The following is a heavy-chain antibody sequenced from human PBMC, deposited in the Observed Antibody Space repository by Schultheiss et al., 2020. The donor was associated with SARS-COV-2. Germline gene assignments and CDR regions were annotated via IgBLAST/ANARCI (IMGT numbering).Heavy chain of an antibody. D-gene: IGHD3-10*01. CDR1: GFTFSSYA. J-gene: IGHJ3*02. V-gene: IGHV3-30*07. CDR2: ISYDGSNK. CDR3: VRDSYGSGRAGAFDI. Sequence: GGSLRLSCAASGFTFSSYAMHWVRQAPGKGLEWVAVISYDGSNKYYADSVKGRFTISRDNSKNTLYLQMNSLRAEDTAVYYCVRDSYGSGRAGAFDIWGQGTMVTVSS.